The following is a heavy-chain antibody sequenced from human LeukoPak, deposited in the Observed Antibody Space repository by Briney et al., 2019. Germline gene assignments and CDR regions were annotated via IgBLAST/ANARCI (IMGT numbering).Heavy chain of an antibody. CDR1: GFXFSNYA. CDR3: VKDRSDSSSWYGQFEY. Sequence: GGSLRLSCAASGFXFSNYAISWVRQAPGKGLEWVSSISSSADNTYHADSVKGRFTISRDNSKNTLYLQMNSLRAEDTAVFYCVKDRSDSSSWYGQFEYWGQGTLVTVSS. D-gene: IGHD6-13*01. J-gene: IGHJ4*02. CDR2: ISSSADNT. V-gene: IGHV3-23*01.